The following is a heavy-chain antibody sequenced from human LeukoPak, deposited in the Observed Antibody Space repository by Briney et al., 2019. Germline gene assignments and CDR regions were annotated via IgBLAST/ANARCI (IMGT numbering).Heavy chain of an antibody. CDR2: ISLYNGDT. V-gene: IGHV1-18*01. CDR1: GYTFTNQG. CDR3: ARGKGFDY. Sequence: ASVKVSCKASGYTFTNQGISWVRQAPGQGLEWMGWISLYNGDTNYAQNLQGRVTMTTETSTTTACMELRSLISDDTAVYYCARGKGFDYWGQGTLVTVSS. J-gene: IGHJ4*02.